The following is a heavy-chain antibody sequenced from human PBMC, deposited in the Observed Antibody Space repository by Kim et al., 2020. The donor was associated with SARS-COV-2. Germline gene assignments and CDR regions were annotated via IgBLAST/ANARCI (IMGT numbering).Heavy chain of an antibody. CDR2: INSDGSST. Sequence: GGSLRLSCAASGFTFSSYWMHWVRQAPGKGLVWVSRINSDGSSTSYADSVKGRFTISRDNAKNTLYLQMNSLRAEDTAVYYCARGCSGGSCYSVIDWFDPWGQGTLVTVSS. V-gene: IGHV3-74*01. CDR3: ARGCSGGSCYSVIDWFDP. D-gene: IGHD2-15*01. CDR1: GFTFSSYW. J-gene: IGHJ5*02.